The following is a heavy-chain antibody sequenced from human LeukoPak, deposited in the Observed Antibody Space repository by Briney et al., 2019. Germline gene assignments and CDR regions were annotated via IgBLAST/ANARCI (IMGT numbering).Heavy chain of an antibody. V-gene: IGHV1-46*01. CDR3: ATDREYGIFDY. D-gene: IGHD4-17*01. CDR1: GYTFTGYW. Sequence: GASVKVSCKAFGYTFTGYWMHWVRQAPGQGPEWMGVISPSGGSTIYAQKFKGRVTLTRDMSTSTDYLELSSLRSEDTAVYYCATDREYGIFDYWGQGTLVTVSS. CDR2: ISPSGGST. J-gene: IGHJ4*02.